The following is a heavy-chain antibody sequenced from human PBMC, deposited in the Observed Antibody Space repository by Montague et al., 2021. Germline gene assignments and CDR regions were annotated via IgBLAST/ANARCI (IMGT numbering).Heavy chain of an antibody. CDR3: VRGAAAGPLDS. CDR2: ISGNGDST. D-gene: IGHD6-13*01. Sequence: SLRLSCAASGFTFDNYAMSWVRQAPGKGLEWVSAISGNGDSTGYADSVKGRFTISRDNAKNILYLQMNSLRVEDTALYYCVRGAAAGPLDSWGQGTLVTVSS. V-gene: IGHV3-20*04. J-gene: IGHJ4*02. CDR1: GFTFDNYA.